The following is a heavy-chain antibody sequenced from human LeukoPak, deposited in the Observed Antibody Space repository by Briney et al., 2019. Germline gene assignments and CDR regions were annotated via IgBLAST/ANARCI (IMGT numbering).Heavy chain of an antibody. CDR3: ARGYYYGSETYWHTNWFDP. V-gene: IGHV1-69*05. J-gene: IGHJ5*02. D-gene: IGHD3-10*01. Sequence: GASVKLSCKASGGTFSNYVISWVRQAPGQGLEWMGGIIPMFGTANYAQKFQGRVTITTDESTSTGYMEMSSLRSEDTAVYYCARGYYYGSETYWHTNWFDPWGQGTPLTVSS. CDR2: IIPMFGTA. CDR1: GGTFSNYV.